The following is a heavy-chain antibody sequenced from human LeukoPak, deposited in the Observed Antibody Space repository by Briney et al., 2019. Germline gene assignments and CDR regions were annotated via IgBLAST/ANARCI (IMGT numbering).Heavy chain of an antibody. D-gene: IGHD6-13*01. J-gene: IGHJ4*02. CDR3: AGGGLGYSSSY. V-gene: IGHV4-34*01. CDR2: ISHSGGS. CDR1: AGSFSGYY. Sequence: PSETLSLTCAVYAGSFSGYYWSWIRQPPGKGLEWIGDISHSGGSNYNPSLKRRVSISVDMSKNQFSLKLSFVTAADTAVYYCAGGGLGYSSSYWGQGTLVTVSS.